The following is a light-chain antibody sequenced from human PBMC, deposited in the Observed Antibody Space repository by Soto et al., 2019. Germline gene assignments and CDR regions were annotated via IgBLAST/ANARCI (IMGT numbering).Light chain of an antibody. V-gene: IGKV3-15*01. CDR2: GAS. CDR3: QQYNNWPPHT. Sequence: EIVMTQSPATLSVSPVERATLSLSSSQSVSSYLAWYQQKPGQAPRLLIYGASTRATGIPARFSGSGSGTEFTLTISSLQSEDFAVYYCQQYNNWPPHTFGQGTKVDIK. J-gene: IGKJ1*01. CDR1: QSVSSY.